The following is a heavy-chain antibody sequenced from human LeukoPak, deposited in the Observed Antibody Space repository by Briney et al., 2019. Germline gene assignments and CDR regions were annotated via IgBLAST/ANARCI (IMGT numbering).Heavy chain of an antibody. CDR1: GFTFSSYA. Sequence: GGSLRLSCAASGFTFSSYAMSWVRQAPGKGLEWVSAISGSGGSTYYADSVKGRFTISRDNSKNTLYLQMNSLRSDGTAVYYCASQGAGLRYFQHWGQGTLVTVSS. CDR3: ASQGAGLRYFQH. CDR2: ISGSGGST. D-gene: IGHD3-16*01. J-gene: IGHJ1*01. V-gene: IGHV3-23*01.